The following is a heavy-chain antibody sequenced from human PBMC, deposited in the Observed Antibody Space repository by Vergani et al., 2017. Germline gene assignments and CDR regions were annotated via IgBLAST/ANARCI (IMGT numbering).Heavy chain of an antibody. D-gene: IGHD1-1*01. CDR1: EYSFGNYW. CDR3: ARHTTYTDP. J-gene: IGHJ5*02. Sequence: EVELVQSGPEMRKPGASLKISCKGSEYSFGNYWIGWVRQMPGKGLEWMGIIYPADSDTRYSPSFQGQVTISADKSISTAFLQWDSLKASDTALYYCARHTTYTDPWGQGTLVTVSS. CDR2: IYPADSDT. V-gene: IGHV5-51*01.